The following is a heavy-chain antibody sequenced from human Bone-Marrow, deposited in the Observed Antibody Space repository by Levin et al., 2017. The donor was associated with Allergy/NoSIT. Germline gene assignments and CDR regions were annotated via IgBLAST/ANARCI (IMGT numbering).Heavy chain of an antibody. V-gene: IGHV3-30*18. D-gene: IGHD7-27*01. CDR2: ISHDGGYK. Sequence: GGSLRLSCVASTVNIDTYGMHWVRQAPGKGLEWVALISHDGGYKSYAKSVKGRFTISRDNSKNTVSLQMNNLRPADSAIYYCAKDFTGEDDTWGQGTLVTVSS. CDR1: TVNIDTYG. CDR3: AKDFTGEDDT. J-gene: IGHJ5*02.